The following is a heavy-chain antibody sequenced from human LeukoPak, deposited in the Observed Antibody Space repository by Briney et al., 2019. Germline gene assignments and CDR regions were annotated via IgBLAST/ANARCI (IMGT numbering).Heavy chain of an antibody. Sequence: SETLSLTCTVSGGSISSYYWTWIRQPPGKGLEWIGYIYYSGSTNYTPSLKRRVTISVDTSKNQFSLKLNSVTAVDTAVYYCARGVNSGYFDYCGQGTLVTVSS. V-gene: IGHV4-59*01. CDR2: IYYSGST. CDR1: GGSISSYY. CDR3: ARGVNSGYFDY. D-gene: IGHD1-26*01. J-gene: IGHJ4*02.